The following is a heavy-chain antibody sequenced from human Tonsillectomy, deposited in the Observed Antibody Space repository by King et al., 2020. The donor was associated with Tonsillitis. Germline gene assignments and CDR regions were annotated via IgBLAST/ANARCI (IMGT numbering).Heavy chain of an antibody. CDR2: ISSLGDYI. CDR3: AIGGNSDFDY. CDR1: GFTFSSSA. Sequence: DVQLVESGGGLVQPGGSLRLSCAASGFTFSSSAVSWVRQAPGMGLEWVSTISSLGDYIYYADSVKGRFTISRDNSKNTVYVQMNSLRADDTAVYYCAIGGNSDFDYWGQGTLVTVSS. D-gene: IGHD4-23*01. J-gene: IGHJ4*02. V-gene: IGHV3-23*04.